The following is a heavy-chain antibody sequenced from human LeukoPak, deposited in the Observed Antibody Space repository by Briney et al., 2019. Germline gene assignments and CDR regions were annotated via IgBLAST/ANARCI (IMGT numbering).Heavy chain of an antibody. Sequence: SQTLSLTFAISRYSDSRTSGAWHWIRQSPSRGLEWLGRTYYRSKWYSDYAVSVRGRITVNPDTSTNRFSLQLNSVTPEDTAVYYCARYTSSWFFDSWGLGTLVTVSS. CDR3: ARYTSSWFFDS. V-gene: IGHV6-1*01. D-gene: IGHD6-13*01. J-gene: IGHJ4*02. CDR2: TYYRSKWYS. CDR1: RYSDSRTSGA.